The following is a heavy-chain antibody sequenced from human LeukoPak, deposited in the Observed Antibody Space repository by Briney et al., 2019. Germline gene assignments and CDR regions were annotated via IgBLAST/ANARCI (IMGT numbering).Heavy chain of an antibody. J-gene: IGHJ6*02. V-gene: IGHV4-34*01. CDR1: GFTFSDYY. Sequence: LRLSCAASGFTFSDYYMSWIRQPPGKGLEWIGEINHSGSTNYNPSLKSRVTISVDTSKNQFSLKLSSVTAADTAVYYCARGVGNIAARPYYYYYGMDVWGQGTTVTVSS. D-gene: IGHD6-6*01. CDR3: ARGVGNIAARPYYYYYGMDV. CDR2: INHSGST.